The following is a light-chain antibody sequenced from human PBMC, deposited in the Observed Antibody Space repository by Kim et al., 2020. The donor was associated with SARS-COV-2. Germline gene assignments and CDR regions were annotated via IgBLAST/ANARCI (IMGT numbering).Light chain of an antibody. CDR2: DVT. V-gene: IGLV2-8*01. Sequence: QSVLTQPPSASGSPGQSVTISCTGTNSDIGTYNFVSWYQQVPGTAPKLIIYDVTERPSGVPDRFSGSSSGNTASLTITGAQAEDEADYYCNSRDSSGNHYVFGTGTKVTVL. CDR1: NSDIGTYNF. CDR3: NSRDSSGNHYV. J-gene: IGLJ1*01.